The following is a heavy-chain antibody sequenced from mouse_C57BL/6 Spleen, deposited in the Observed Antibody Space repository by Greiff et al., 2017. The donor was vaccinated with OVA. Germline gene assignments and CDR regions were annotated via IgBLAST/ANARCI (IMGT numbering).Heavy chain of an antibody. CDR3: AGGPPFDY. CDR1: GYAFSSSW. J-gene: IGHJ2*01. D-gene: IGHD3-3*01. Sequence: VRLQQSGPELVKPGASVKISCKASGYAFSSSWMNWVKQRPGKGLEWIGRIYPGDGDTNYNGKFKGKATLTADKSSSTAYMQLSSLTSEDSAVYFCAGGPPFDYWGQGTTLTVSS. V-gene: IGHV1-82*01. CDR2: IYPGDGDT.